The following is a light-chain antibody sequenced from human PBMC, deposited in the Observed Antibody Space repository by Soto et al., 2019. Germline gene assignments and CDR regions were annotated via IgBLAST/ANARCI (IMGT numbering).Light chain of an antibody. CDR2: RNN. CDR1: SSNIGSNY. J-gene: IGLJ2*01. Sequence: QSVLTQPPSASGTPGQRVTISCSGSSSNIGSNYVFWYQHLPGTAPKLLIYRNNQRPSGVPDRFSGSKSGTSASLAISGLRSEDETDYYCAAWDDSLIGAVFGGGTKLTVL. CDR3: AAWDDSLIGAV. V-gene: IGLV1-47*01.